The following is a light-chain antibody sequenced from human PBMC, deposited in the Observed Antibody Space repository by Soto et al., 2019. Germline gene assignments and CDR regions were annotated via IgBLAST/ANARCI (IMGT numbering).Light chain of an antibody. V-gene: IGLV2-14*01. CDR2: DVT. CDR1: SSDIGAYNH. J-gene: IGLJ1*01. CDR3: ISYTSRTVYV. Sequence: QSALTQPASVSGSPGQSITISCTGTSSDIGAYNHVSWYQQYPGKAPKLIIYDVTHRPSGISTRFSGPKSGNTASLTISGLQAEDEADYHCISYTSRTVYVFGTGTKLTVL.